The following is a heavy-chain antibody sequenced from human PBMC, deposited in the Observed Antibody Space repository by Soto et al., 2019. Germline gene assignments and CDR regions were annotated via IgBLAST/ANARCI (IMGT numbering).Heavy chain of an antibody. V-gene: IGHV2-26*01. CDR1: DFSGTGPRMG. D-gene: IGHD3-9*01. CDR3: ARLSALVVTGSYSLEY. CDR2: ILSNDVT. J-gene: IGHJ4*02. Sequence: RPRPNPTETLTLPCAVADFSGTGPRMGVSWIRQRPGKALEWLAHILSNDVTSYSTSLKKRLTVSTNTSKSQVTLTLTDVDPEDTGTYYCARLSALVVTGSYSLEYWGQGTLVTVYS.